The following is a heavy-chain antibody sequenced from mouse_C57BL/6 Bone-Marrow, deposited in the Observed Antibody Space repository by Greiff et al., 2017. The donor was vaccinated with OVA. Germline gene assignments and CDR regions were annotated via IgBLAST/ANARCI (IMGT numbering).Heavy chain of an antibody. V-gene: IGHV1-75*01. CDR2: IFPGSGST. J-gene: IGHJ1*03. D-gene: IGHD1-1*01. CDR3: ARLRDYDGSSFHWYFDV. Sequence: QVQLQQSGPELVKPGASVKISCKASGYTFTDYYINWVKQRPGQGLEWIGWIFPGSGSTYYNEKFKGKATLTVDKSSSTAYMLLSSLTSEDSAVYFCARLRDYDGSSFHWYFDVWGTGTTVTVSS. CDR1: GYTFTDYY.